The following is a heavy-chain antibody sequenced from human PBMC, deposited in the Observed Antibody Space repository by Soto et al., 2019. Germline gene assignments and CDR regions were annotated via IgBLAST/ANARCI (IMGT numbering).Heavy chain of an antibody. CDR3: ARDLEWLNGGY. V-gene: IGHV1-69*06. CDR2: IIPIFGTA. CDR1: GGTFSSYA. D-gene: IGHD1-1*01. J-gene: IGHJ4*02. Sequence: QVQLVQSGAEVKKPGSSVKVSCTASGGTFSSYAISWVRQAPGQGLERMGGIIPIFGTANYAQKFKGRVTITADKSTSTAYMELSSLRSEDTAVYYCARDLEWLNGGYWGQGTLVTVSS.